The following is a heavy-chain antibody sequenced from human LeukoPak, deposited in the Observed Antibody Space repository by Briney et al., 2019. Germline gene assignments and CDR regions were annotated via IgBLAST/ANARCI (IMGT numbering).Heavy chain of an antibody. V-gene: IGHV3-33*01. Sequence: GGSLRLSCAASGFTFSKYGTHWVRHAPGKGLERLAVIWYDGSNKYYADSVKGRFTISRDNSKNTLYLQMNSLRAEDTAVYYCARESSTSLVGALDIWGQGTIVTVSS. CDR1: GFTFSKYG. CDR3: ARESSTSLVGALDI. CDR2: IWYDGSNK. J-gene: IGHJ3*02. D-gene: IGHD2-2*01.